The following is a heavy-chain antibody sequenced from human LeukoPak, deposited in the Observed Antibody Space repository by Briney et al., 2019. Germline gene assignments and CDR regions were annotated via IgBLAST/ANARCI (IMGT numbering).Heavy chain of an antibody. Sequence: SETLSLTCTVSGFSFSSVYYWGWIRPPPGKGLEWIGSIYHSGSTYYNPSLKSRVTISVDTSKNQFSLKLSSVTAADTAVYYCARVDNDTFDYWGQGTLVTVSS. V-gene: IGHV4-38-2*02. D-gene: IGHD1-1*01. J-gene: IGHJ4*02. CDR2: IYHSGST. CDR1: GFSFSSVYY. CDR3: ARVDNDTFDY.